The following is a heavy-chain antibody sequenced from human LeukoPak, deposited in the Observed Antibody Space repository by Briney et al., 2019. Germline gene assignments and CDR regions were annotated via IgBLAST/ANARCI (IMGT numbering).Heavy chain of an antibody. D-gene: IGHD2-8*02. J-gene: IGHJ4*02. CDR1: GYTFTGYY. Sequence: GASVKVSCKASGYTFTGYYMHWVRQAPGQGLEWMGWINPNSGGTNYAQKFQGRVTMTRDTSISTAYMELSRLRSDDTAVYYCARDKVVYAIGDPSIDYWGQGTLVTVSS. CDR3: ARDKVVYAIGDPSIDY. CDR2: INPNSGGT. V-gene: IGHV1-2*02.